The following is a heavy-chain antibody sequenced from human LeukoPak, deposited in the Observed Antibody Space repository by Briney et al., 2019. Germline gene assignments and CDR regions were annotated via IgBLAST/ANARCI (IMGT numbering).Heavy chain of an antibody. CDR1: GYTFTGYY. Sequence: GASVKVSCKASGYTFTGYYIHWVRQAPGQGLGWMGWINPNSGGTNYAQKFQGRVTMTRDRSINTAYMDLRSLTYDDTAVYYCAGDKPAEAALDFWGQGTLVTVSS. CDR2: INPNSGGT. J-gene: IGHJ4*02. CDR3: AGDKPAEAALDF. V-gene: IGHV1-2*02.